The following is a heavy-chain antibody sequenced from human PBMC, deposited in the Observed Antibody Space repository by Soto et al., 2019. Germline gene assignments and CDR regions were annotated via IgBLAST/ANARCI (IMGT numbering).Heavy chain of an antibody. V-gene: IGHV4-31*03. CDR1: GGSISSGAYY. J-gene: IGHJ5*02. CDR3: AREGYTYPRIDP. D-gene: IGHD1-1*01. Sequence: TLSLTCTVSGGSISSGAYYWSWIRHHPGEGLEWIGNIYYSGSTFYNPSLTGRLTISVDASKNQFSLRLNSVTAADTAVYYCAREGYTYPRIDPWGQGILVTVSS. CDR2: IYYSGST.